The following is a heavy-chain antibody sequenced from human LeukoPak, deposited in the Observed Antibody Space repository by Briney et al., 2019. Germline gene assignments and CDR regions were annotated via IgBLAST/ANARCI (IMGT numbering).Heavy chain of an antibody. V-gene: IGHV4-61*02. Sequence: SQTLSLTCTVSGGSINSDSFYYWSWIRQPAGKGLEWMGRVYSSGSTNYNPSLRRRVTMSVDTSKNQFSLQLSSVTAADTAVYYCARARFQYDDNGHRQYYFDSWGQGTLVTVSS. CDR3: ARARFQYDDNGHRQYYFDS. CDR1: GGSINSDSFYY. D-gene: IGHD3-16*01. J-gene: IGHJ4*02. CDR2: VYSSGST.